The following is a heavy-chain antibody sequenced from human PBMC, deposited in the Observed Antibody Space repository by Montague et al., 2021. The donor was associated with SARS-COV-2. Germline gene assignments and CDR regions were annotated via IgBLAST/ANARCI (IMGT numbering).Heavy chain of an antibody. CDR2: ST. D-gene: IGHD6-19*01. J-gene: IGHJ6*01. Sequence: STNYNPSLKSRVTISVDKSKNQFSLKLSSVTAPDTPVYSCARGNSSGWYGYYDYGMDVWGQGLTVTVYS. CDR3: ARGNSSGWYGYYDYGMDV. V-gene: IGHV4-34*01.